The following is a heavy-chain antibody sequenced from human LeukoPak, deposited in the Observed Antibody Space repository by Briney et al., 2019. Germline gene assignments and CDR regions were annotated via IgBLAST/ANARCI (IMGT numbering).Heavy chain of an antibody. V-gene: IGHV3-7*01. J-gene: IGHJ4*02. D-gene: IGHD6-13*01. CDR2: IKNDGAVK. CDR1: GFTFSYHW. Sequence: GGSLRLSCAASGFTFSYHWMTWVRQAPGKGLEWVANIKNDGAVKNYVDSVKGRFTISRDNAKNSLYLQMNSLRAEDTAVYYCAKDSYSKGGFWGQGVLVTVSS. CDR3: AKDSYSKGGF.